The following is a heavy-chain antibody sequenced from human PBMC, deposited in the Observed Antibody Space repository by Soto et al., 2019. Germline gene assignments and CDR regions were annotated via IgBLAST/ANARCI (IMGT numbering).Heavy chain of an antibody. D-gene: IGHD3-22*01. CDR3: ARDYYDSSDYTTNWFDP. J-gene: IGHJ5*02. CDR2: IHYGGNA. V-gene: IGHV4-39*01. Sequence: SETLSLTCTVSGGSINTYNLFWAWVRQPPGKGLEWIASIHYGGNAYYSPSLTTRATISRDTSKNRVSLELRSVTAADTAVYYCARDYYDSSDYTTNWFDPWGQGTLVTVSS. CDR1: GGSINTYNLF.